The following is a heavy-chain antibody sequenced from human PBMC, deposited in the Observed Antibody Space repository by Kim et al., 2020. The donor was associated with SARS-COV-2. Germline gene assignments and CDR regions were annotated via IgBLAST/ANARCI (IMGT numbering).Heavy chain of an antibody. CDR3: ARGIVDIVATIWPSDAFDI. J-gene: IGHJ3*02. CDR2: IYYSGST. V-gene: IGHV4-59*13. CDR1: GGSISSYY. D-gene: IGHD5-12*01. Sequence: SETLSLTCTVSGGSISSYYWSWIRQPPGKGLEWIGYIYYSGSTNYNPSLKSRVTISVDTSKNQFSLKLSSVTAADTAVYYCARGIVDIVATIWPSDAFDIWGQGTMVTVSS.